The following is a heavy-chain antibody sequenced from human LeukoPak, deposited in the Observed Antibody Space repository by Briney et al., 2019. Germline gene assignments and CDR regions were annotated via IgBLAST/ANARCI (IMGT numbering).Heavy chain of an antibody. CDR2: INHSGST. J-gene: IGHJ6*02. Sequence: PSETLSLTCAVYGGSFSGYYWSWIRQPPGKGLEWIGEINHSGSTNYNPSLKSRVTISVDTSKNQFSLKLSSVTAADTAVYYCARCHVDTAQSGMDVWGQGTTVTVSS. CDR3: ARCHVDTAQSGMDV. V-gene: IGHV4-34*01. D-gene: IGHD5-18*01. CDR1: GGSFSGYY.